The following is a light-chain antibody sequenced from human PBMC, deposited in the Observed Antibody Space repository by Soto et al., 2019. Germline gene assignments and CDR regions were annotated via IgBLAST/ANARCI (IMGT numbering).Light chain of an antibody. V-gene: IGKV1-5*03. CDR1: QTMSSW. CDR3: QHCNSYSEG. CDR2: KAS. Sequence: DIQMTQSPSTLSGSVGDRVTITCRASQTMSSWLAWYQQKPGKAPKLLIYKASTLISGVTSRFSGSGSRTEFTLTISSLQPDYFATYCCQHCNSYSEGVDQGTKVELK. J-gene: IGKJ1*01.